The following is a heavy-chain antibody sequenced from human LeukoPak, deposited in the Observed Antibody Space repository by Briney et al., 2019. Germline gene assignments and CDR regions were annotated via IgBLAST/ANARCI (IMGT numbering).Heavy chain of an antibody. CDR2: LNPNSGDT. Sequence: ASVTVSCKASGYTFTGYYLHWVRQAPGQGLEWMGWLNPNSGDTRYAQKFQGRVTMTRDTPISTAYMELSRLRSDDTAEYYCARDNSGSFGDYWGQGTLVVVSS. CDR1: GYTFTGYY. J-gene: IGHJ4*02. V-gene: IGHV1-2*02. CDR3: ARDNSGSFGDY. D-gene: IGHD5-12*01.